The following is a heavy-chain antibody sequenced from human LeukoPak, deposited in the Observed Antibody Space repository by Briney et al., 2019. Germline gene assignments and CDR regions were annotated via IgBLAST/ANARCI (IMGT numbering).Heavy chain of an antibody. CDR2: FDPEDGET. CDR3: ATRGYYYDSSGYPYYFDY. D-gene: IGHD3-22*01. CDR1: GYTLTELS. Sequence: ASVKVSRKVSGYTLTELSMHWVRQAPGKGLEWMGGFDPEDGETIYAQKFQGRVTMTEDTSTDTAYMELSSLRSEDTAVYYCATRGYYYDSSGYPYYFDYWGQGTLVTVSS. V-gene: IGHV1-24*01. J-gene: IGHJ4*02.